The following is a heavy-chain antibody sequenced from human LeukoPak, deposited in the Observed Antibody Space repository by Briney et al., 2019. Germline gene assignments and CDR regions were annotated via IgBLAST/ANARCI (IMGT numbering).Heavy chain of an antibody. J-gene: IGHJ4*02. D-gene: IGHD3-22*01. CDR3: AKYTLYYDSSGYYYPYYFDY. Sequence: PGGSLRLSCAASVFTFSSYEMNWVPQAPGKGLEGVSAISGSGDSTYCADSVKGLFTIPRDNSKNTLYLQTNTVSAEHTAVFYCAKYTLYYDSSGYYYPYYFDYWGEGTLVTVSS. V-gene: IGHV3-23*01. CDR2: ISGSGDST. CDR1: VFTFSSYE.